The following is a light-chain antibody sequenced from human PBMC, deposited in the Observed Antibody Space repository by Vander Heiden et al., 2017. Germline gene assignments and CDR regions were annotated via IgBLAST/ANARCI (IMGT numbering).Light chain of an antibody. CDR1: NSNIGSNS. J-gene: IGLJ3*02. CDR3: ATWDDSLNVEV. Sequence: QVVLTPPPSASGTPGQSVTIPRSGSNSNIGSNSVNWYQQLPGRAPRLLMCSNIQRPSGFPDRVSGSSSGTSASLAISGRQSEDEADYYCATWDDSLNVEVFGGGTKLTVL. CDR2: SNI. V-gene: IGLV1-44*01.